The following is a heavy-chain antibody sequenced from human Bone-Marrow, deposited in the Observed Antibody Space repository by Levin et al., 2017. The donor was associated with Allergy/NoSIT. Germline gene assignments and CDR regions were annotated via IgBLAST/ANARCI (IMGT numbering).Heavy chain of an antibody. J-gene: IGHJ6*03. CDR3: AGGDYGQHGAYYYYYYMDV. D-gene: IGHD4-17*01. V-gene: IGHV1-69*06. CDR2: IIPIFGTA. Sequence: GASVKVSCKASGGTFSSYAISWVRQAPGQGLEWMGGIIPIFGTANYAQKFQGRVTITADKSTSTAYMELSSLRSEDTAVYYCAGGDYGQHGAYYYYYYMDVWGKGTTVTVSS. CDR1: GGTFSSYA.